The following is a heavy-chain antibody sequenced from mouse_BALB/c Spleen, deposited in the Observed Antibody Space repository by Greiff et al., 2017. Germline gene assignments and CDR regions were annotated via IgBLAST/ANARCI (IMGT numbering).Heavy chain of an antibody. CDR3: ARCDYDGAWFAY. CDR1: GYSITSDYA. D-gene: IGHD2-4*01. V-gene: IGHV3-2*02. CDR2: ISYSGST. J-gene: IGHJ3*01. Sequence: VQLKESGPGLVKPSQSLSLTCTVTGYSITSDYAWNWIRQFPGNKLEWMGYISYSGSTSYNPSLKSRISITRDTSKNQFFLQLNSVTTEDTATYYCARCDYDGAWFAYWGQGTLVTVSA.